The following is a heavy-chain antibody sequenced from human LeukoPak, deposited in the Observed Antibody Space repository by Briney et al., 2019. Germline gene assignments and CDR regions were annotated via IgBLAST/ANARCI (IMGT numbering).Heavy chain of an antibody. D-gene: IGHD4-23*01. V-gene: IGHV4-61*02. J-gene: IGHJ4*02. CDR2: IYTSGST. Sequence: PSETLSLTCTVSAGSISSSSYYWSWIRQPAGKGLEWIGRIYTSGSTNYNPSLKSRVTMSVDTSKNQFSLKLSSVTAADTAVYYCARDGGNSGGDYWGQGTLVTVSS. CDR1: AGSISSSSYY. CDR3: ARDGGNSGGDY.